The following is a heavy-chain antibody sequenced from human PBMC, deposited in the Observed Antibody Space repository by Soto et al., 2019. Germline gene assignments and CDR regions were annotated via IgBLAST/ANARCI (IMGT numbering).Heavy chain of an antibody. CDR1: GFTFSSYS. D-gene: IGHD6-19*01. CDR2: ISSSSSYI. J-gene: IGHJ4*02. V-gene: IGHV3-21*01. Sequence: PGGSLRLSCAASGFTFSSYSMNGVRQAPGKGLEWVSPISSSSSYIYYADSVKGRFTISRDNAKNSLYLQMNSLRAEDTAVYYCARSVAIKIAVAGTAHDYWGQGTLVTVSS. CDR3: ARSVAIKIAVAGTAHDY.